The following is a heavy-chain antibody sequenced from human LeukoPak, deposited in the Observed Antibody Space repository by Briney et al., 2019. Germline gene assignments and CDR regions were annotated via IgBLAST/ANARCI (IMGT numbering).Heavy chain of an antibody. V-gene: IGHV1-2*02. CDR2: INPNSGGT. J-gene: IGHJ3*02. CDR3: ARDRVYYDILTGYYPDAFDI. Sequence: ASVKVSCKASGYTFTGYYVHWVRQAPGQGLEWMGWINPNSGGTNHAQKFQGRVTMTRDTSISTAYMELSRLRSDDTAVYYCARDRVYYDILTGYYPDAFDIWGQGTMVTVSS. CDR1: GYTFTGYY. D-gene: IGHD3-9*01.